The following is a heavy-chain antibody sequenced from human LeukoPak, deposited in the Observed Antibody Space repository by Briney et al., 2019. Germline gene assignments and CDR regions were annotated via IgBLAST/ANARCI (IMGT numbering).Heavy chain of an antibody. D-gene: IGHD3-16*01. CDR3: ARTPTYYDYVWGSSGFYFDY. CDR1: GGSIXSGGXS. CDR2: XXXSGST. Sequence: SQTLSLTCAVSGGSIXSGGXSWSWIRQPPXXGLEWIXXXXXSGSTYYNPSLKSRVTISVDRSKNQFSLKLGSVTAADTAVYYCARTPTYYDYVWGSSGFYFDYWGQGTLVTVSS. J-gene: IGHJ4*02. V-gene: IGHV4-30-2*01.